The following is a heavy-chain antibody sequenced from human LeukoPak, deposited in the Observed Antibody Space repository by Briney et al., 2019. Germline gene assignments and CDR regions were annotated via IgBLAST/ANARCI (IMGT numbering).Heavy chain of an antibody. Sequence: PGGSLRLSCAASGFTVGSNYMSWVRQAPGKGLEWVSVIYSGGSTYYADSVKGRFTISRDNSKNTLYLQMNSLRAEDTAVYYCARETYYYDSSGYPDYWGQGTLVTVSS. CDR2: IYSGGST. J-gene: IGHJ4*02. CDR3: ARETYYYDSSGYPDY. V-gene: IGHV3-66*01. CDR1: GFTVGSNY. D-gene: IGHD3-22*01.